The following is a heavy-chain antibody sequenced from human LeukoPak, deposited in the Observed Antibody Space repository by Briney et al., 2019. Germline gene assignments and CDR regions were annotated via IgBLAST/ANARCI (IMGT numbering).Heavy chain of an antibody. V-gene: IGHV1-18*01. J-gene: IGHJ3*02. CDR2: ISAYNGNT. CDR1: GYTFTSYG. CDR3: ARDNSGEAADISDAFDI. Sequence: GASVKVSCKASGYTFTSYGISWVRQAPGQGLEWMGWISAYNGNTNYAQKLQGRVTMTTDTSTSTAHMELRNLKSDDTAVYFCARDNSGEAADISDAFDIWGQGTKVTVSS. D-gene: IGHD3-16*01.